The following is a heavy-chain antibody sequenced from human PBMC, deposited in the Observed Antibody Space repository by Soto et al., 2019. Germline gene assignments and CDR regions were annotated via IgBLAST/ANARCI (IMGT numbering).Heavy chain of an antibody. CDR1: GFTFSSYW. D-gene: IGHD2-15*01. CDR2: INSDGSST. V-gene: IGHV3-74*01. Sequence: GGSLRLSCAASGFTFSSYWVHWVRQAPGKGLVWVSRINSDGSSTSYADSVKGRFTISRDNAKNTLYPQMNSPRAEDTAVYYCARVGSLSDYFDYWGQGTLVTVSS. J-gene: IGHJ4*02. CDR3: ARVGSLSDYFDY.